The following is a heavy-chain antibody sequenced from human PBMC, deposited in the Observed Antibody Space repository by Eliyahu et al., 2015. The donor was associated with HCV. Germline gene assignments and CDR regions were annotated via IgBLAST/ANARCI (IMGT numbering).Heavy chain of an antibody. CDR1: GGSTSDYR. D-gene: IGHD2-8*02. V-gene: IGHV4-59*01. CDR2: HSASS. Sequence: QVQLQESGPGLVKSLETLSLTCTVSGGSTSDYRWSWSRQPPGKGLEWIGHSASSNYNPSLRSRVTISVDTSKNQIYLNLRSVTAADTAVYYCARGRATGGTDDYWGQGTLVTVSS. J-gene: IGHJ4*02. CDR3: ARGRATGGTDDY.